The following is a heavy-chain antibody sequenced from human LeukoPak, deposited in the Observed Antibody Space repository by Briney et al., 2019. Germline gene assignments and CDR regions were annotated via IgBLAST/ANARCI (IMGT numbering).Heavy chain of an antibody. D-gene: IGHD4-11*01. CDR3: AKDRYVYSNQAGSAFDI. CDR1: GFTFSSYG. CDR2: ISYDGSNK. J-gene: IGHJ3*02. V-gene: IGHV3-30*18. Sequence: PGRSLRLSCAASGFTFSSYGMHWVRQAPGKGLEWVAVISYDGSNKYYADSVKGRFTISRDNSKNTLYLQMNSLRAEDTAVYYCAKDRYVYSNQAGSAFDIWGQGTMVTVSS.